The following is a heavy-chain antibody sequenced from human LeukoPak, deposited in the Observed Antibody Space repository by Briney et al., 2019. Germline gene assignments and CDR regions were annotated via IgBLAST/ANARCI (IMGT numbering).Heavy chain of an antibody. J-gene: IGHJ6*03. CDR2: IKQDGSEK. Sequence: GGSLRLSCAASGFTFSSYWMSWVRQAPGKGLEWVANIKQDGSEKYYVDSVKGRFTISRDNAKNSLYLQMNSLRAEDTAVYYCAREGGATNYYYYYMDVWGKGTTVTISS. V-gene: IGHV3-7*01. CDR1: GFTFSSYW. D-gene: IGHD1-26*01. CDR3: AREGGATNYYYYYMDV.